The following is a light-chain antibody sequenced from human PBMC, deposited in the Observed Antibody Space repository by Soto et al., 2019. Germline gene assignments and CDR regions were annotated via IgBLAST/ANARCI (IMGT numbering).Light chain of an antibody. V-gene: IGKV3-20*01. CDR2: GAS. J-gene: IGKJ1*01. Sequence: EIVFTQSPGTLSFSPGERATLSCRASQSVSSSYLAWYQQKPGQAPRLRIYGASSRATGIPDRFSGSGSGTDFTLTISRLEPEDFAVYYCQQYGSSPWTFGQGTKVDIK. CDR1: QSVSSSY. CDR3: QQYGSSPWT.